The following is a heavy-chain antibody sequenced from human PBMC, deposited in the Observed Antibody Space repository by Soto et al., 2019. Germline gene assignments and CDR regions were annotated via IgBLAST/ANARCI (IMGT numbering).Heavy chain of an antibody. CDR3: ARDRELGRSSPYFDF. D-gene: IGHD6-6*01. CDR2: IWNDGNNR. J-gene: IGHJ4*02. Sequence: EGSLRLSCAASGFTLRSFGIHWVRQAPGKGLEWVAVIWNDGNNRRYADSVRGRFTVSSDNSKKTVYLQMDSLRVEDTAIYYCARDRELGRSSPYFDFWGQGSLVTVSS. CDR1: GFTLRSFG. V-gene: IGHV3-33*01.